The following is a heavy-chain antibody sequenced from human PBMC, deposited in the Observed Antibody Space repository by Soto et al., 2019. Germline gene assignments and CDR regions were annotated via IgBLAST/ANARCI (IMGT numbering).Heavy chain of an antibody. CDR2: IYYTGST. CDR1: GGSISSAGYY. V-gene: IGHV4-31*03. D-gene: IGHD6-6*01. J-gene: IGHJ5*02. CDR3: ARSPYSSLSGPYNWFDL. Sequence: LSLTCSVSGGSISSAGYYWSWIRQHPGKGLEWIGYIYYTGSTYYNPSLKSRVTLSVDTSKNQFSLKLSSMTAADTAVYYCARSPYSSLSGPYNWFDLWGRGTLVTVSS.